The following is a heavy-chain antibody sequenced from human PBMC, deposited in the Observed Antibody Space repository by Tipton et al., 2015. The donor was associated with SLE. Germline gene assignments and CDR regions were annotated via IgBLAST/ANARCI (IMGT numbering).Heavy chain of an antibody. CDR1: GASFSSHY. D-gene: IGHD1-26*01. CDR2: IYYRGSI. Sequence: LRLSCTVSGASFSSHYWSWIRQSPGKGLEWVGHIYYRGSIDYNPSLKSRATISVDTSKNQFSLKLTSVTAADTAIYYCARAPRPSGPASHFDFWGQGTLVTVSS. V-gene: IGHV4-59*11. J-gene: IGHJ4*02. CDR3: ARAPRPSGPASHFDF.